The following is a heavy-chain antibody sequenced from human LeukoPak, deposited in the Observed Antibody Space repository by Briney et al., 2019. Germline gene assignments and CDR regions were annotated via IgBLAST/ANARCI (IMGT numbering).Heavy chain of an antibody. V-gene: IGHV1-69*13. CDR3: ARGLYYYGSGSYFMY. Sequence: ASVKVSCKASGGTFSSYAISWVRQAPGQGLEWMGGIIPIFGTANYAQKFQGRVTITADESTSTAYMELSSLRSDDTAVYYCARGLYYYGSGSYFMYWGQGTLVTVSS. CDR1: GGTFSSYA. CDR2: IIPIFGTA. J-gene: IGHJ4*02. D-gene: IGHD3-10*01.